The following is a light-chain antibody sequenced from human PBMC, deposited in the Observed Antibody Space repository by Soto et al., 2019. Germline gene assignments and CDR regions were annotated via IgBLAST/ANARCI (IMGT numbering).Light chain of an antibody. V-gene: IGLV7-46*01. J-gene: IGLJ1*01. CDR1: STAVTDGHD. CDR3: LLSYNGLYV. Sequence: QAVFTQEPSLTVSPVRTAALTCGSTSTAVTDGHDPSRAQQKPGQSPRTLIYDQTNTHSWTPARFSGALLGGKPALPLSGAQSEDEAEYYCLLSYNGLYVFGTGTKVTVL. CDR2: DQT.